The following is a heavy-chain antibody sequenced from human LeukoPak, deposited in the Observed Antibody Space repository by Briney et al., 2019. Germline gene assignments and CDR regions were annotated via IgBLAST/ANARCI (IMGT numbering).Heavy chain of an antibody. CDR3: AKGYCSGGSCPLVWYFDL. J-gene: IGHJ2*01. CDR2: ISGSGGST. D-gene: IGHD2-15*01. V-gene: IGHV3-23*01. CDR1: GFTFNSYA. Sequence: GGSVRLSCAASGFTFNSYAMSWVRQAPGKGLEWVSAISGSGGSTYYADSVKGRFTISRDNSKNTLYLQMNSLRAEDTAVYYCAKGYCSGGSCPLVWYFDLWGRGTLVTVSS.